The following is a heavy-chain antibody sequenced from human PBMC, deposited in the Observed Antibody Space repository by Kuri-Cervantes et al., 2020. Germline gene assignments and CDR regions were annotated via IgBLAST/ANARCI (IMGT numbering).Heavy chain of an antibody. D-gene: IGHD6-13*01. CDR2: ISSGSDYI. Sequence: GESLKISCAASGFTFSSYSINWVRQAPGKGLEWVSSISSGSDYIHYADSVRGRFTTSRDNSKNKLYLQMHSLRPEDMAVYYCAKAHSSSWYYFDYWGQGTLVTVSS. J-gene: IGHJ4*02. CDR1: GFTFSSYS. CDR3: AKAHSSSWYYFDY. V-gene: IGHV3-21*01.